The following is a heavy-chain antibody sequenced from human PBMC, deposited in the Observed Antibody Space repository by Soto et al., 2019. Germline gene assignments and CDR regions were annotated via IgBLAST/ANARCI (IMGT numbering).Heavy chain of an antibody. CDR1: GGTFSSYA. CDR2: INPNSGAT. D-gene: IGHD5-12*01. Sequence: ASVKVSCKASGGTFSSYAISWVRQATGQGLEWMGWINPNSGATNYAQKLQGWVTMTRDTSISTAYMELSRLRSDDTALYYCARAVVTTTPNFDYWGQGTLVTVSS. V-gene: IGHV1-2*04. CDR3: ARAVVTTTPNFDY. J-gene: IGHJ4*02.